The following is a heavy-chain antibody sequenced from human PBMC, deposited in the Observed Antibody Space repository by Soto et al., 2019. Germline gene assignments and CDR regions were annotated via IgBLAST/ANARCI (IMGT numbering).Heavy chain of an antibody. V-gene: IGHV3-33*01. J-gene: IGHJ4*02. CDR3: ARSGG. CDR1: GFPFSSYG. D-gene: IGHD6-19*01. CDR2: IWYDGSNK. Sequence: QVQLVESGGGVVQPGRSLRLSCAASGFPFSSYGMHWVRQAPGKGLEWVAVIWYDGSNKYYAESVKGRFTISRDNSKNTLYLQMNSLRVEDMAVYYCARSGGWGQGTLVTVSS.